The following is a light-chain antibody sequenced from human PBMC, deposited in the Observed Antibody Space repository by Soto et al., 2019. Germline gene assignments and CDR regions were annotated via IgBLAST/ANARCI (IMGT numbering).Light chain of an antibody. CDR1: QTVSSN. CDR3: QQYNNWPKT. V-gene: IGKV3D-15*01. J-gene: IGKJ1*01. CDR2: GAS. Sequence: ENVLTQSPGTLSLSPGERATLSCRASQTVSSNSLAWYQQKPGQAPRFLIYGASHRAIGIPDRFSGSGSGTEFTLTISSLQSEDFAVYYCQQYNNWPKTFGQGTK.